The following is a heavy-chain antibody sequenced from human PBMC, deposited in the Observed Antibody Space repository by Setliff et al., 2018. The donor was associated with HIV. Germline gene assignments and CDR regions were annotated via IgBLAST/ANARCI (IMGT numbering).Heavy chain of an antibody. J-gene: IGHJ4*02. CDR1: GGSISSYY. D-gene: IGHD3-3*01. CDR3: ARDTGEGFWSGYWDY. Sequence: SETLSLTCTVSGGSISSYYWSWIRQPPGKGLEWIGYINYSGSTNYNPSLKSRVTISVDRSKKQFSLKLNSVTAADTAVYYCARDTGEGFWSGYWDYWGQGTLVTVSS. V-gene: IGHV4-59*01. CDR2: INYSGST.